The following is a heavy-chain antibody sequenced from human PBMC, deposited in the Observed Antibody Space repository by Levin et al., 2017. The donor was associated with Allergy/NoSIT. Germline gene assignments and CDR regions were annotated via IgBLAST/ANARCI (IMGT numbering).Heavy chain of an antibody. Sequence: PSETLSLTCAVSGGSFSSGNWWSWVRQSPGKGLEWIAEIDHSGTTYYNSALQNRVTISVDKSKSQFSLNLSSVTAADTAVYFCTKGGGGKFDYWGQGTLVTVSS. V-gene: IGHV4-4*02. J-gene: IGHJ4*02. D-gene: IGHD3-16*01. CDR2: IDHSGTT. CDR1: GGSFSSGNW. CDR3: TKGGGGKFDY.